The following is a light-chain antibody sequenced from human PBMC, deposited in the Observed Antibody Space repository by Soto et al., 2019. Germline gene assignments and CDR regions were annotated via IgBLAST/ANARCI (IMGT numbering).Light chain of an antibody. CDR3: CSYADGSIYF. J-gene: IGLJ1*01. V-gene: IGLV2-14*03. Sequence: QSVLAQPPSASGSPGQSVTISCTGTSSDVGGYDYVSWYLQYPDKAPQLLIYYVDHRPSGVSSRFSGSKSGNTASLTISGLQAEDEGDYYCCSYADGSIYFFGTGTQVTVL. CDR1: SSDVGGYDY. CDR2: YVD.